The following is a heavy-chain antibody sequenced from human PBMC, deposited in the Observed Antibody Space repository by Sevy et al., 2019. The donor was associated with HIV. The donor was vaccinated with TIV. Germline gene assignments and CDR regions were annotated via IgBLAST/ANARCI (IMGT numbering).Heavy chain of an antibody. V-gene: IGHV3-23*01. J-gene: IGHJ6*03. CDR2: ISGSGGNT. CDR1: GFTFSTYA. Sequence: GGSLRLSCAASGFTFSTYAMNWVRQAPGKGLEWVSAISGSGGNTFYADSVKGRFAISRDNSKNTLYLQMNSLRAEDTAVYYCAQDLRLTRGPYYYYMDVWGKGTTVTVSS. CDR3: AQDLRLTRGPYYYYMDV. D-gene: IGHD4-17*01.